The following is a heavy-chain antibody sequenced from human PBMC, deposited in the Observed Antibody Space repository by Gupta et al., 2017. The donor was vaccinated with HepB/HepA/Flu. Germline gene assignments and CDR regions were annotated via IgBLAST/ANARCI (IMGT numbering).Heavy chain of an antibody. D-gene: IGHD4-17*01. CDR2: ISGSGGST. V-gene: IGHV3-23*01. Sequence: EVQLLESGGGLVQPGGSLRLSCAASGFTFSSYAMSWVRQAPGKGLEWVSAISGSGGSTYYADSVKGRFTIARDNSKNTLYLQMNSLRAEDTAVYYCAKGTRRDDYGDYGGVYYYGMDVWGQGTTVTVYS. CDR3: AKGTRRDDYGDYGGVYYYGMDV. J-gene: IGHJ6*02. CDR1: GFTFSSYA.